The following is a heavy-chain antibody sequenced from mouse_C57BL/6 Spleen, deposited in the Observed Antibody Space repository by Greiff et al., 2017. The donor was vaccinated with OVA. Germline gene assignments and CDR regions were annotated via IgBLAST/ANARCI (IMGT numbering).Heavy chain of an antibody. D-gene: IGHD2-2*01. J-gene: IGHJ4*01. Sequence: QVQLQQSGAELVRPGSSVKLSCKASGYTFTSYWMHWVKQRPIQGLEWIGNIDPSDSETHYNQKFKDKATLTVDKSSSTAYMQLSSLTSEDSAVYYCARERIGVTTGYAMDYWGQGTSVTVSS. CDR1: GYTFTSYW. CDR2: IDPSDSET. CDR3: ARERIGVTTGYAMDY. V-gene: IGHV1-52*01.